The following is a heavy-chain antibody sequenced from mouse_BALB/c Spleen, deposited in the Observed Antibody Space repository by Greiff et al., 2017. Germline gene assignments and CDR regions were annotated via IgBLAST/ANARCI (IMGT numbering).Heavy chain of an antibody. CDR3: ARTPFVTTVVAHWYFDV. J-gene: IGHJ1*01. Sequence: QVQLQQSGAELVRPGSSVKISCKASGYAFSSYWMNWVKQRPGQGLEWIGQIYPGDGDTNYNGKFKGKATLTADKSSSTAYMQLSSLTSEDSAVYFCARTPFVTTVVAHWYFDVWGAGTTVTVSS. D-gene: IGHD1-1*01. V-gene: IGHV1-80*01. CDR1: GYAFSSYW. CDR2: IYPGDGDT.